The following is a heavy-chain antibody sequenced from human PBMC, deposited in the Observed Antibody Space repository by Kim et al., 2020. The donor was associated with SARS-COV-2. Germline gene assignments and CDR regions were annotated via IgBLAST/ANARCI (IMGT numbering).Heavy chain of an antibody. CDR2: IYHSGST. Sequence: SETLSLTCAVSGGSISSSNWWSWVRQPPGKGLEWIGEIYHSGSTNYNPSLKSRVTISVDKSKNQFSLKLSAVTAADTAVYYCARGLSIAAAGTEVGNFDYWGQGTLVTVSS. V-gene: IGHV4-4*02. CDR3: ARGLSIAAAGTEVGNFDY. CDR1: GGSISSSNW. D-gene: IGHD6-13*01. J-gene: IGHJ4*02.